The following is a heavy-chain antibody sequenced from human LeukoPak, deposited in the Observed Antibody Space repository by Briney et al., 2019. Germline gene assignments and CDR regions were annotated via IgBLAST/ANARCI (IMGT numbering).Heavy chain of an antibody. CDR3: AKARPATIFGSDFDY. J-gene: IGHJ4*02. D-gene: IGHD3-3*01. V-gene: IGHV3-20*04. Sequence: GGSLRLSCAASGFTFDDYGMSWVRQAPGKGLEWVSGINWNGGSTGYADSVKGRFTISRDNAKNTLYLQMNSLRAEATAVYYCAKARPATIFGSDFDYWGPGTLVTVSS. CDR1: GFTFDDYG. CDR2: INWNGGST.